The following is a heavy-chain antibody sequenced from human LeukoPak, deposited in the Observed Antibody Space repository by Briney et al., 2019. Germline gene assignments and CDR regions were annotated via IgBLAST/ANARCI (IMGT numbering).Heavy chain of an antibody. CDR3: ATGSTAMVMPLGY. V-gene: IGHV1-69*04. D-gene: IGHD5-18*01. CDR2: IIPILGIA. CDR1: GGTFSSYA. Sequence: SVKVSCKASGGTFSSYAISWVRQAPGQGLEWMGRIIPILGIANYAQKFQGRVTITADKSTSTAYMELSSLRSEDTAVYYCATGSTAMVMPLGYWGQGTLVTVSS. J-gene: IGHJ4*02.